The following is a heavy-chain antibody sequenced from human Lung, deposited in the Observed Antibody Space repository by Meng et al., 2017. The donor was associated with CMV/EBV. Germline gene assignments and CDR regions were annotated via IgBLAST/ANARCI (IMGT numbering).Heavy chain of an antibody. Sequence: ASVXVSXKASGDRFTGYYIHWLRQAPGQGLEWMGRIDSNSGGTKYPQKFQGRVSMTRDTSISTAYMELNRLTSDDTALYYCARSRAYCGSDCQPPDDSGQGXPVTVSS. J-gene: IGHJ4*02. CDR1: GDRFTGYY. CDR2: IDSNSGGT. V-gene: IGHV1-2*06. D-gene: IGHD2-21*01. CDR3: ARSRAYCGSDCQPPDD.